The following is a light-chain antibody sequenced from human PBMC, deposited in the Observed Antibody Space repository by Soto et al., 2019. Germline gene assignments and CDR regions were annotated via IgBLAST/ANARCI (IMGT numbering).Light chain of an antibody. Sequence: DIQMTQSPYSLSASVGDRVTITCRASQSISSYLNWYQQKPGKAPKLLIYAASSLQSGVPSRFSGSGSGTDFTLTISSLQPEDFAIYYCQQRYSILYTFGQGTKLEIK. CDR1: QSISSY. J-gene: IGKJ2*01. CDR3: QQRYSILYT. V-gene: IGKV1-39*01. CDR2: AAS.